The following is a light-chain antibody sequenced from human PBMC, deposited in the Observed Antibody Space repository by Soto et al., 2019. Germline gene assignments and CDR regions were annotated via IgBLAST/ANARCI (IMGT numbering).Light chain of an antibody. J-gene: IGKJ1*01. CDR1: QSVTSSY. Sequence: EIVLTQSPVTLSLSPGERATLSCSASQSVTSSYLAWYQLKPGQAPRLLIYGASSRATGIPDRFSGSGSGTDFTLTISRLDPEDFAVYFCQQYGSSPRKFGQGTKVDIK. CDR2: GAS. CDR3: QQYGSSPRK. V-gene: IGKV3-20*01.